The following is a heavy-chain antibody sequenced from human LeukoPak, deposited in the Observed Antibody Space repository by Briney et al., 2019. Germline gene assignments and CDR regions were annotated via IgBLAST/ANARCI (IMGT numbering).Heavy chain of an antibody. V-gene: IGHV4-39*07. D-gene: IGHD5-12*01. Sequence: SETLSLTCTVSGGSISSSSYYWGWIRQPPGKGLEWIGSIYHSGSTYYNPSLKSRVTISVDTSKNQFSLKLSSVTAADTAVYYCAREATTEPFDYWGQGTLVTVSS. CDR2: IYHSGST. CDR1: GGSISSSSYY. CDR3: AREATTEPFDY. J-gene: IGHJ4*02.